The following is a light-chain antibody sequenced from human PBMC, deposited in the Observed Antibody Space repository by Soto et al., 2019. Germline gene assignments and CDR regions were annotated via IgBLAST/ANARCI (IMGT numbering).Light chain of an antibody. J-gene: IGKJ1*01. CDR2: GAS. CDR1: QSVSSSY. V-gene: IGKV3-20*01. CDR3: QQYGSSPRT. Sequence: IVLTQSPGALSLSPGERATLSCGASQSVSSSYLAWYQQKPGQAPRLLIYGASTRATGIPDRFSGSGSGTDFTLTISRPEPEDFAVYYCQQYGSSPRTFGQGTKVDIK.